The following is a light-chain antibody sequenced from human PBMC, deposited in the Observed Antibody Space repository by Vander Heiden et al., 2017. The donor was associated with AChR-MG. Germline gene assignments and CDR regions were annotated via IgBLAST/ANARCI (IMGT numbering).Light chain of an antibody. CDR1: SPNIGLNA. Sequence: QSVLTQPPSVSGTPGQRVTISCSGSSPNIGLNAVNWYQQLPGTAPKLLFYSNTQRPAGVPDRFSGSKSGTSASLAIRGLQSADEADYYCATWDDSLNGVVFGGGTTLTVL. V-gene: IGLV1-44*01. CDR3: ATWDDSLNGVV. CDR2: SNT. J-gene: IGLJ3*02.